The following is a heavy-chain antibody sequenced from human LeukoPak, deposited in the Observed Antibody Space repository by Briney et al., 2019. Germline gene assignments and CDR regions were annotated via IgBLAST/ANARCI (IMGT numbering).Heavy chain of an antibody. Sequence: PSETLSLTCAVSGGSISSGGYSWSWIRQPPGKGLEWIGYIYHSGSTYYNPSLKSRVTISVDRSKNQFSLKLSSVTAADTAVYYCARDGYSSGWAFDYWGQGTLVTVSS. CDR1: GGSISSGGYS. CDR2: IYHSGST. V-gene: IGHV4-30-2*01. CDR3: ARDGYSSGWAFDY. J-gene: IGHJ4*02. D-gene: IGHD6-19*01.